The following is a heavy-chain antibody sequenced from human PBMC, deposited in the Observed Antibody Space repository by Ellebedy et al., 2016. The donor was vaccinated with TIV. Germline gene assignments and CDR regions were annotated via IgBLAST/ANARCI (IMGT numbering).Heavy chain of an antibody. Sequence: GESLKISCVASGFTFSNYGMHWVRQAPGKGLEWVAVIWHDGNNENYADSLKGRFIISRDNSKNTLYLQMNSRGAEDTAVYFFARDESRWLHFFNYWGQGALVTVSS. CDR1: GFTFSNYG. CDR2: IWHDGNNE. CDR3: ARDESRWLHFFNY. J-gene: IGHJ4*02. V-gene: IGHV3-33*01. D-gene: IGHD5-24*01.